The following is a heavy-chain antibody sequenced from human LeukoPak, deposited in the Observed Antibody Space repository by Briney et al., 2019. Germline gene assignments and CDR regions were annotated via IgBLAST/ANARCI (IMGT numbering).Heavy chain of an antibody. CDR1: GYTFTSYD. V-gene: IGHV1-8*01. CDR3: ARESPNYYMDV. J-gene: IGHJ6*03. CDR2: MNPNSGNT. Sequence: ASVKVSCKASGYTFTSYDINWVRQATGQGLEWMGWMNPNSGNTGYAQKLQGRVTMTTDTSTSTAYMELRSLRSDDTAVYYCARESPNYYMDVWGKGTTVTVSS.